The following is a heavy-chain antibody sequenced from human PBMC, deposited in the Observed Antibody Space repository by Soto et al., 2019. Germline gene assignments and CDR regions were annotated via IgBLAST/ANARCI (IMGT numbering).Heavy chain of an antibody. CDR2: ISYDGSNK. Sequence: QVQLVESGGGVVQPGRSLRLSCSASGFTFSTFAMHWVRQAPGKGLEWVAVISYDGSNKYYADSVKGRFTISRDNSKNTLYLQLNSLGAEDTAVYYCASEQLAVLRGVLDYWGQGTLVTVSS. D-gene: IGHD1-1*01. CDR3: ASEQLAVLRGVLDY. J-gene: IGHJ4*02. V-gene: IGHV3-30-3*01. CDR1: GFTFSTFA.